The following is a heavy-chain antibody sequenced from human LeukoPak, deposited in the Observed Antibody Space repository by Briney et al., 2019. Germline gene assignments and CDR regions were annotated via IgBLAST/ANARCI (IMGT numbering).Heavy chain of an antibody. V-gene: IGHV3-30*02. CDR3: AKEDSSSSDY. D-gene: IGHD6-6*01. CDR2: IRYDGSNK. CDR1: GFTFSSYG. J-gene: IGHJ4*02. Sequence: GGSLRLSCAASGFTFSSYGIHWVRQAPGKGLEWVAFIRYDGSNKYYADSVKGRFTISRDNSKNTLYLQMNSLRAEDTAVYYCAKEDSSSSDYWGQGTLVTVSS.